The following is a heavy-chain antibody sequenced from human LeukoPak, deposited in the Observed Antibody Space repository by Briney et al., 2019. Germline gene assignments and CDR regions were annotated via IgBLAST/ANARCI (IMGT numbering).Heavy chain of an antibody. CDR3: ARNLAYNAFDI. J-gene: IGHJ3*02. V-gene: IGHV3-7*01. D-gene: IGHD1-1*01. CDR2: IKEDGSQK. Sequence: PGGSLRLSCAASRLTFSSSWMTWVRRPLGKGLEYVANIKEDGSQKYYEDSVKGRFTISRDNVKNSLYLQMDSLRAEDTAVYFCARNLAYNAFDIWGQGTVVTVSS. CDR1: RLTFSSSW.